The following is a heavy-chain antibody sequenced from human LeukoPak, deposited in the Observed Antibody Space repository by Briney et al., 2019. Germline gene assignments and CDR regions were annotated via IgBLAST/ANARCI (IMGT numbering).Heavy chain of an antibody. V-gene: IGHV3-7*01. CDR1: GFTFTSYW. CDR3: AGAAGWEQAY. Sequence: PGGSLRLSCAASGFTFTSYWMTWVRQAPGKGLEWVANIQQDGSEKNYVDSAKGRFTISRDNTKNSLYRQMNSLRAEDTAVYYCAGAAGWEQAYWGQGTQVTVSS. D-gene: IGHD1-26*01. J-gene: IGHJ4*02. CDR2: IQQDGSEK.